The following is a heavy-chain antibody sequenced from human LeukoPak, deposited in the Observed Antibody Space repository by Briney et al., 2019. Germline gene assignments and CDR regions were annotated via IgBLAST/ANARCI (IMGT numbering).Heavy chain of an antibody. Sequence: GESLKISCQGSDYNFANYWLAWVRQMPGRGLEWMGIIYPGDSDTTYSPSFQGQATISADRSISTAYLQWSSLKASDTAMYYCARELVTMIRGVPERTYYFDYWGQGTLVTVSS. J-gene: IGHJ4*02. CDR2: IYPGDSDT. CDR3: ARELVTMIRGVPERTYYFDY. CDR1: DYNFANYW. D-gene: IGHD3-10*01. V-gene: IGHV5-51*01.